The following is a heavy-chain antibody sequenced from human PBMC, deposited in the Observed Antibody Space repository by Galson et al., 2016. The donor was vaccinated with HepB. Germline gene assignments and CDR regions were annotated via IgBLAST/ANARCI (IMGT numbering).Heavy chain of an antibody. D-gene: IGHD4-23*01. CDR2: ISYDGSNK. Sequence: SLRLSCAVSAASGFTFSYYAMNWVRQAPGKGLEWVSVISYDGSNKDYADSVEGRFTISRDNSKNTVYLQMNSLRTGDTAVYYCVKDYGGSSGYFDYWGQGTLVTVSS. CDR1: GFTFSYYA. V-gene: IGHV3-30-3*01. J-gene: IGHJ4*02. CDR3: VKDYGGSSGYFDY.